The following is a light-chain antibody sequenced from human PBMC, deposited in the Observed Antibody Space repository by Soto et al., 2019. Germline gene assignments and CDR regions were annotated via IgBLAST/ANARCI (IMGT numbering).Light chain of an antibody. CDR1: QDIRHD. CDR3: LRHHIYPCS. CDR2: SAS. Sequence: DIQMTQSPSSLSASVGDRVTITCRASQDIRHDLGWYQQKPGKAPKRLISSASSLQSWVPSRFSGSGSGSGFTLTIRSLPPEDVATYYCLRHHIYPCSFGPGTK. J-gene: IGKJ3*01. V-gene: IGKV1-17*01.